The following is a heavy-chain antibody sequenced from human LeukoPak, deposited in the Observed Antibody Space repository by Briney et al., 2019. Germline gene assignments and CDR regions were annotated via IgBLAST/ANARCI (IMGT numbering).Heavy chain of an antibody. J-gene: IGHJ3*02. V-gene: IGHV3-7*01. CDR3: AREYSSSWYEYAFDI. Sequence: GGSLRLSCAASGFTFSSYWMSWVRQAPGKGLEWVANIKQDGSEKYYVDSVKGRFTISRDNAKNSLYLQMNSLRAEDTAIYYCAREYSSSWYEYAFDIWGQGTMVTVSS. CDR1: GFTFSSYW. CDR2: IKQDGSEK. D-gene: IGHD6-13*01.